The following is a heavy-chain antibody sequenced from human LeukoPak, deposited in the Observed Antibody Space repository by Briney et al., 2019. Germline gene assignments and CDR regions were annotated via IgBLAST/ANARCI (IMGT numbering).Heavy chain of an antibody. CDR1: GGSISSGGYS. J-gene: IGHJ5*02. CDR3: ARRGYSVNWFDP. Sequence: PSQTLSLTCAVSGGSISSGGYSWSWTRQPPGKGLEWIGYIYHSGSTYYNPSLKSRVTISLDRSQNQFSLKLTSVTAADTAVYYCARRGYSVNWFDPWGQGTLATVSS. D-gene: IGHD5-12*01. CDR2: IYHSGST. V-gene: IGHV4-30-2*01.